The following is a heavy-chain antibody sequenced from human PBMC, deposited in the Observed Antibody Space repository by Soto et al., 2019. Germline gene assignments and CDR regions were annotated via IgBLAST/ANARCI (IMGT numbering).Heavy chain of an antibody. CDR2: IYYSGST. Sequence: SSETLSLTCTVSGGSISSYYWGWIRQPPGKGLEWIGSIYYSGSTYYNPSLKSRVTISVDTSKNQFSLKLSSVTAADTAVYYCARHSYFDWLLYYWGQGTLVTVSS. D-gene: IGHD3-9*01. J-gene: IGHJ4*02. CDR3: ARHSYFDWLLYY. CDR1: GGSISSYY. V-gene: IGHV4-39*01.